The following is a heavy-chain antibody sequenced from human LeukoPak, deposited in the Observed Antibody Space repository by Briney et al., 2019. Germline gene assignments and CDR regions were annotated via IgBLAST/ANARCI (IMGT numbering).Heavy chain of an antibody. CDR1: GFTFSAYG. D-gene: IGHD2-2*01. Sequence: GGSLRLSCAASGFTFSAYGMHWVRQAPGKGLEWVAVIWYDGSKKYHADSVKGRFTISREDSENTLYLQMTSLRTEDTAVYYCARDLCSTTSCLDYRGQGTLVTVSP. J-gene: IGHJ4*02. V-gene: IGHV3-33*01. CDR3: ARDLCSTTSCLDY. CDR2: IWYDGSKK.